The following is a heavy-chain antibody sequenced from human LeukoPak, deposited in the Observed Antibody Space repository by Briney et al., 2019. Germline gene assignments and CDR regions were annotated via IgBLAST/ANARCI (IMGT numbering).Heavy chain of an antibody. CDR1: GYTFTSYG. J-gene: IGHJ4*02. CDR2: ISAYNGNT. Sequence: GASVKVSCKASGYTFTSYGISWVRQAPGQGLEWMGWISAYNGNTNYAQKLQGRVTMTTDTSTSTAYMELRSLRSDDTAVYYCARDLKNYYDSSGSFNYWGQGTLVTVSS. CDR3: ARDLKNYYDSSGSFNY. D-gene: IGHD3-22*01. V-gene: IGHV1-18*01.